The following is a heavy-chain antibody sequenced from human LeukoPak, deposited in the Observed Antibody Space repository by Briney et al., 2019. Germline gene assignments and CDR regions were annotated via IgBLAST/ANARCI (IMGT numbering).Heavy chain of an antibody. CDR1: GFTFSSYA. V-gene: IGHV3-23*01. D-gene: IGHD2-15*01. J-gene: IGHJ4*02. CDR3: ANNAVVVAAKGVFDY. Sequence: PGGSLRLSCAASGFTFSSYAMSWVRHAPGKGLEWVSAFSGSGGSTYYADPVKGRFTISRDNSKNTLILKMNSLGAEDTAVYYSANNAVVVAAKGVFDYWGQGTLVTVSS. CDR2: FSGSGGST.